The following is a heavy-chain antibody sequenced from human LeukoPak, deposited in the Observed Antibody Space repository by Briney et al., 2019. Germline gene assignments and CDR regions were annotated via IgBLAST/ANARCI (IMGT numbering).Heavy chain of an antibody. Sequence: GGSLRLSCAASGFTFSSYGMSWVRQAPGKGLEWVSAISGSGGSTYYADSVKGRFTISRDNSKNTLYLQMNSLRAEDTAVYYCAKDLGYCSSTSCYLVDPWGQGTLVTVSS. D-gene: IGHD2-2*01. CDR3: AKDLGYCSSTSCYLVDP. CDR1: GFTFSSYG. CDR2: ISGSGGST. J-gene: IGHJ5*02. V-gene: IGHV3-23*01.